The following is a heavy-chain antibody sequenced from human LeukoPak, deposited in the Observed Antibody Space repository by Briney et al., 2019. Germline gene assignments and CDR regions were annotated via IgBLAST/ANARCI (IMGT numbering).Heavy chain of an antibody. CDR3: AKDSSGWYRFVDY. Sequence: LSGGSLRLSCAASGSTFSSYEMHWVRQAPGKGLEWVSYISSSGSTIYYADSVKGRFTISRDNSKNTLYLQMNSLRAEDTAVYYCAKDSSGWYRFVDYWGQGTLVTVSS. CDR1: GSTFSSYE. V-gene: IGHV3-48*03. J-gene: IGHJ4*02. CDR2: ISSSGSTI. D-gene: IGHD6-19*01.